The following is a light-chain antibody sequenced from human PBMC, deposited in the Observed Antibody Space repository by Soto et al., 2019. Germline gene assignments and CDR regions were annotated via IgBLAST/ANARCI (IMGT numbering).Light chain of an antibody. V-gene: IGKV3-20*01. CDR2: GAS. Sequence: IVLSHSPCTLSLSPVERATLSCMASQIVSSSYLAWYQQKPGQAPRLLIYGASSRATGIPDRFSGSGSGTDFTLTISRLEPEDFAVYYCQQYGSSLFGGGTKVDI. J-gene: IGKJ4*01. CDR1: QIVSSSY. CDR3: QQYGSSL.